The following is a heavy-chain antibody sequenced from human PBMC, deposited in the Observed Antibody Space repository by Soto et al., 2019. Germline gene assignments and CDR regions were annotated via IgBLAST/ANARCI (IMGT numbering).Heavy chain of an antibody. V-gene: IGHV3-30*18. CDR3: AKARGANNWANYYGLDV. D-gene: IGHD1-1*01. CDR1: GFIFANYG. CDR2: ITYEGSNK. J-gene: IGHJ6*02. Sequence: LRLSCAASGFIFANYGMHWVRQAPGKGLEWVALITYEGSNKYYADAVKGRFTISRDNAKNMVSLQMDSLRAEDTAVYYCAKARGANNWANYYGLDVWARGLRSPSP.